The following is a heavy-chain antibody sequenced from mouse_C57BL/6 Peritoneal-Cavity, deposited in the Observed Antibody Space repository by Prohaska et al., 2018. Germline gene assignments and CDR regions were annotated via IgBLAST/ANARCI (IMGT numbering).Heavy chain of an antibody. Sequence: EVQLLETGGGLVQPGGSRGLSCEGSGFTFSGFWMSWVRQTPGKTLEWIGDINSDGNAINYAPSIKDRFTIFRDNDKSTLYLHMSNVRTEDTATYFCMRNGNLWDFDVGGTGITATV. J-gene: IGHJ1*03. CDR3: MRNGNLWDFDV. V-gene: IGHV11-2*01. CDR2: INSDGNAI. D-gene: IGHD2-1*01. CDR1: GFTFSGFW.